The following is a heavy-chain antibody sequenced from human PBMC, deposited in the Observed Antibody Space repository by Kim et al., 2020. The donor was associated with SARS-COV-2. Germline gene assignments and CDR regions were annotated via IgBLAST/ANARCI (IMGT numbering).Heavy chain of an antibody. D-gene: IGHD6-19*01. V-gene: IGHV7-4-1*02. Sequence: ASVKVSCKASGYTFTSYAMNWVRQAPGQGLEWMGWINTNTGNPTYAQGFTGRFVFSLDTSVSTAYLQISSLKAEDTAVYYCAREAVAGNIDAFDIWGQGTMVTVSS. CDR1: GYTFTSYA. CDR2: INTNTGNP. CDR3: AREAVAGNIDAFDI. J-gene: IGHJ3*02.